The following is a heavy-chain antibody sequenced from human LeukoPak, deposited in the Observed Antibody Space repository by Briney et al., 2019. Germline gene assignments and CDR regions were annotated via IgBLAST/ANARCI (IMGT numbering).Heavy chain of an antibody. J-gene: IGHJ1*01. V-gene: IGHV4-59*01. CDR1: GGSISSYY. Sequence: KPSETLSLTCTVSGGSISSYYWSWIRQPPGKGLEWIGYIYYSGSTNYNPSLKSRVTISVDTSRKHFSLKLSSVTAADTAVYYCASLKEKWLEPVYFRHWGQGTLVIVSS. D-gene: IGHD6-19*01. CDR3: ASLKEKWLEPVYFRH. CDR2: IYYSGST.